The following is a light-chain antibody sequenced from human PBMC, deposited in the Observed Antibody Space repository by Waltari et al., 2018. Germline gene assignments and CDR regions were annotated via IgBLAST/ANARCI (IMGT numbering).Light chain of an antibody. Sequence: QSALTQPASVSGSPGQSITISCTGTSSDVGGYNYVSWYQQHPGKAPKLLIYEVSNRPSGVSNRVSGSKSGKTASLTISGLQAEDEADYYCNSYTTSSTWVFGGGTKLTVL. J-gene: IGLJ3*02. CDR1: SSDVGGYNY. V-gene: IGLV2-14*01. CDR2: EVS. CDR3: NSYTTSSTWV.